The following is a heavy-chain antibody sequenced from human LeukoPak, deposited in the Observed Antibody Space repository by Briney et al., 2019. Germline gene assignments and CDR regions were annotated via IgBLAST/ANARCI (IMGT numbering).Heavy chain of an antibody. Sequence: SETLSLTCTVSGGSLSSYYWSWIRQPPGKGLEWIGYIYYSGSTNYNPSLKSRVTISVDTSKNQFSLKLSSVTAADTAVYYCARTPKHPYGELLLPYYFDYWGQGTLVTVSS. CDR2: IYYSGST. V-gene: IGHV4-59*01. D-gene: IGHD3-10*01. CDR3: ARTPKHPYGELLLPYYFDY. J-gene: IGHJ4*02. CDR1: GGSLSSYY.